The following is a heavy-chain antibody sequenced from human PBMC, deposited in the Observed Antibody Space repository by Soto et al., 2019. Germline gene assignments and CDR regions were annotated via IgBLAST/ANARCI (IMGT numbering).Heavy chain of an antibody. CDR2: ISGSGGST. V-gene: IGHV3-23*01. J-gene: IGHJ4*02. CDR3: AKDTYIAAAGHTHFDY. D-gene: IGHD6-13*01. CDR1: GFTFSSYA. Sequence: GGSLRLSCAASGFTFSSYAMSWVRQAPGKGLEWVSAISGSGGSTYYADSVKGRFTISRDNSKNTLYLQMNSLRAEDTAVYYCAKDTYIAAAGHTHFDYWGQGTLVTAPQ.